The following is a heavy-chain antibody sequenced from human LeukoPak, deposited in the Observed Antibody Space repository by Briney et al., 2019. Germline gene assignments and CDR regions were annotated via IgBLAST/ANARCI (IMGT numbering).Heavy chain of an antibody. V-gene: IGHV3-53*01. Sequence: VGSLRLSCAASGITVSSKYMSWVRQAPGKGLEWVSVMQSGGSTYYADSVKGRFTISRDNSKNTLYLQMNSLRVEDTAVYYCARDGGAGWYFDLWGRGTLVTVSS. CDR2: MQSGGST. J-gene: IGHJ2*01. CDR3: ARDGGAGWYFDL. D-gene: IGHD3-16*01. CDR1: GITVSSKY.